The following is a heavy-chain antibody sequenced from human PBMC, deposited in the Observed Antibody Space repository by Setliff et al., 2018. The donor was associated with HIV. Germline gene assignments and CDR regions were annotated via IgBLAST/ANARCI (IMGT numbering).Heavy chain of an antibody. J-gene: IGHJ3*02. CDR3: ARGDRYYGSGGDYVGGYGFNAFDI. D-gene: IGHD3-10*01. Sequence: PSETLSLTCTVSGASTSNDYWNWIRQSPGKGLEWIGYISSSGSTNSNPSLKSRVTISVDMSNTQIFLSLTSVTAADTAVYYCARGDRYYGSGGDYVGGYGFNAFDIWGQGTVVTVSS. CDR2: ISSSGST. V-gene: IGHV4-59*01. CDR1: GASTSNDY.